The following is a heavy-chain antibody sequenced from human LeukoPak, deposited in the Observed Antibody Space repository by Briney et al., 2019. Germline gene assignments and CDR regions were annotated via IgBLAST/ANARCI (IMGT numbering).Heavy chain of an antibody. D-gene: IGHD4-17*01. CDR2: ISSSSSYI. Sequence: PGGSLRLSCAASGFTFSPYSMNWVRQAPGKGLEWVSSISSSSSYIYYADSVKGRFTISRDNAKNSLYLQMNSLRAEDTAVYYCARDNDYGDYFDYWGQGTLVTVSS. V-gene: IGHV3-21*01. CDR3: ARDNDYGDYFDY. J-gene: IGHJ4*02. CDR1: GFTFSPYS.